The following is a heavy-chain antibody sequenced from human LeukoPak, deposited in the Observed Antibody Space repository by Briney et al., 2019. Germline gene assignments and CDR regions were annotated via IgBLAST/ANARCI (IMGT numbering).Heavy chain of an antibody. CDR1: GFTFSTYW. D-gene: IGHD2-15*01. V-gene: IGHV3-23*01. CDR2: ISGSGGST. Sequence: GGSLRLSCAASGFTFSTYWMSWVRQAPGKGLEWVSAISGSGGSTYYADSVKGRFTISRDNSKNTLYLQMNSLRAEDTAVYYCAKGDIVVVENWGQGTLVTVSS. CDR3: AKGDIVVVEN. J-gene: IGHJ4*02.